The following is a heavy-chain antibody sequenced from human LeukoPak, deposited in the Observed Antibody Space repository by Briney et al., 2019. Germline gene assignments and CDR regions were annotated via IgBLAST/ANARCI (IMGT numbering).Heavy chain of an antibody. D-gene: IGHD2-2*01. CDR1: GYTFTSYY. Sequence: ASVKVSCKASGYTFTSYYMHWVRQAPGQGLEWMGIINPSGGSTSYAQKFQGRVTMTRDTSTSTVYMELSSLRSEDTAVYYCARDLWDYSSTSSTRVYRDWGQGTLVTVSS. CDR3: ARDLWDYSSTSSTRVYRD. V-gene: IGHV1-46*01. J-gene: IGHJ4*02. CDR2: INPSGGST.